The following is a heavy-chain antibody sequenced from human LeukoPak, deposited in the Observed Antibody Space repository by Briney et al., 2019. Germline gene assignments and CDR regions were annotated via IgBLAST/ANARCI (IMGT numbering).Heavy chain of an antibody. V-gene: IGHV3-30*02. Sequence: PGGSLRLSCAASGFPFSSYGMYWVRQTPDKGLQWVAYLRKDATYSNYADSVRGRFTISTDNSNNTLDLQMSSLRVENLAVYYCASGGRTRGTLDYWGQGTLVTVSS. CDR1: GFPFSSYG. CDR2: LRKDATYS. CDR3: ASGGRTRGTLDY. D-gene: IGHD2-8*01. J-gene: IGHJ4*02.